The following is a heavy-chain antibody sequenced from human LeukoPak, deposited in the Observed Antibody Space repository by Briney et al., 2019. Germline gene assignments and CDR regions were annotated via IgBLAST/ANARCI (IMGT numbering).Heavy chain of an antibody. V-gene: IGHV3-13*04. Sequence: VGSLRLSCAASGFTFSTYDMHWVRQATGKGLEWVSTIGTAGDTYYLDSVKGRFTISRQNAKNSLYLQMNSLRAGDTAIYYCTREGAHDAFDIWGQGTMVSVSS. CDR2: IGTAGDT. D-gene: IGHD4/OR15-4a*01. J-gene: IGHJ3*02. CDR1: GFTFSTYD. CDR3: TREGAHDAFDI.